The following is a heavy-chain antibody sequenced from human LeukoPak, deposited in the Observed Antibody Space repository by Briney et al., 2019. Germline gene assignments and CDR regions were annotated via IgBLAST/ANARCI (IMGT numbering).Heavy chain of an antibody. CDR2: IYSGGST. J-gene: IGHJ3*02. CDR1: GFTVSSNY. D-gene: IGHD1-20*01. V-gene: IGHV3-53*01. CDR3: ARDQKLYNWNGNDAFDI. Sequence: GGSLRLSCAASGFTVSSNYMSWVCQAPGKGLEWVSVIYSGGSTYYADSVKGRFTISRDNSKNTLYLQMNSLRAEDTAVYYCARDQKLYNWNGNDAFDIWGQGTMVTVSS.